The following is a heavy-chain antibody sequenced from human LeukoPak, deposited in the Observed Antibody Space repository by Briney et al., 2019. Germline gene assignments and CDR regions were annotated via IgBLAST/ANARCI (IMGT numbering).Heavy chain of an antibody. CDR3: VRPVPDNY. D-gene: IGHD1-14*01. CDR2: INQGGSEK. V-gene: IGHV3-7*04. Sequence: PGGSLRLSCAASRFTFSNYWMSWVRQPAGKGLEWVANINQGGSEKYYVDSVKGRFTISRDNAKNSLYLQMNSLRAEDTAVYYCVRPVPDNYWGQGTLVTVSS. CDR1: RFTFSNYW. J-gene: IGHJ4*02.